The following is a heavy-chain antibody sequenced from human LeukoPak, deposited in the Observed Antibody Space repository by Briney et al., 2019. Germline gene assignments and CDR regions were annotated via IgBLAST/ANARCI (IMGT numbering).Heavy chain of an antibody. CDR2: ISGSGGST. CDR3: AREGDSSGWSTLDY. Sequence: GGSLRLSCAASEFTFSSYSMSWVRQAPGKGLEWVSAISGSGGSTYYADSVKGRFTISRDNSKNTLYLQMNSLRAEDTAVYYCAREGDSSGWSTLDYWGQGTLVTVSS. V-gene: IGHV3-23*01. D-gene: IGHD6-19*01. J-gene: IGHJ4*02. CDR1: EFTFSSYS.